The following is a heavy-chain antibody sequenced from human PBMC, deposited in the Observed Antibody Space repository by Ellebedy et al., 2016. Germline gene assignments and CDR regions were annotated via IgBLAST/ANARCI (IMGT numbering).Heavy chain of an antibody. J-gene: IGHJ6*03. Sequence: GSLRLSXSVSGGSISSYYWSWIRQPPGKRLEWIGYIYYSGSTNYNPSLKSRVTISVDTSKNQFSLKLSSVTAADTAVYYCAREEAAGIGYYYYYMDVWGKGTTVTVSS. CDR3: AREEAAGIGYYYYYMDV. D-gene: IGHD6-13*01. CDR2: IYYSGST. V-gene: IGHV4-59*01. CDR1: GGSISSYY.